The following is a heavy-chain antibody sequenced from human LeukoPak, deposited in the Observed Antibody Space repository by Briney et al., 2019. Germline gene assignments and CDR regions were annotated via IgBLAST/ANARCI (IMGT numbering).Heavy chain of an antibody. J-gene: IGHJ6*03. CDR1: GDSIINNW. V-gene: IGHV4-4*02. Sequence: PSETLSLTCAASGDSIINNWWSWVRQSPGKGLEWIGQIFHRGIPNYNPSLESRVTMSIDKSNNQLSLKLNSVTAADTAVYYCARVMGASWFFYLDVWGKGTTVTVSS. CDR3: ARVMGASWFFYLDV. CDR2: IFHRGIP. D-gene: IGHD3-16*02.